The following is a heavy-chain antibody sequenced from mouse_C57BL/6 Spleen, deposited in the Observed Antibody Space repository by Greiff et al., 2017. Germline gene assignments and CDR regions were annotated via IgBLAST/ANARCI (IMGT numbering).Heavy chain of an antibody. CDR1: GYTFTDYS. Sequence: VQLQQSGPELVKPGASVKISCKASGYTFTDYSMNWVKQSHGKSLEWIGDINPHNGGTSYNQKFKGKATLTVAKSSSTAYMELRSLTSEDSAVYYCARGWVYFDYWGQGTTLTVSS. J-gene: IGHJ2*01. D-gene: IGHD1-1*02. CDR2: INPHNGGT. V-gene: IGHV1-26*01. CDR3: ARGWVYFDY.